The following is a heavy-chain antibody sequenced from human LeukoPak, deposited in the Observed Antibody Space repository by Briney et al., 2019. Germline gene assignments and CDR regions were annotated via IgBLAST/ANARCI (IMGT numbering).Heavy chain of an antibody. CDR2: IYYSGST. Sequence: SETLSLTCTVSGGSISSGDYYWSWIRQPPWKGLEWIGYIYYSGSTYYNPSLKSRVTISVDTSKNQFSLKLSSVTAADTAVYYCARGTYCGGDCYSIFDYWGQGTLVTVSS. CDR1: GGSISSGDYY. D-gene: IGHD2-21*01. J-gene: IGHJ4*02. V-gene: IGHV4-30-4*08. CDR3: ARGTYCGGDCYSIFDY.